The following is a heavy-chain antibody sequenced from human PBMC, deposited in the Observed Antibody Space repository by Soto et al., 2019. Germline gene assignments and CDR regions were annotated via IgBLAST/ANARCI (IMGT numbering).Heavy chain of an antibody. CDR1: GFTFSSSG. CDR2: ISYDGSNK. J-gene: IGHJ6*02. V-gene: IGHV3-30*18. CDR3: AKDRVKGPYYYYGMDV. Sequence: PGGSLRLSCAASGFTFSSSGIHWVRQAPGKGLEWVAVISYDGSNKYYADSVKGRFTISRDNSKNTLYLQMNSLTAEDTAVYYCAKDRVKGPYYYYGMDVWGQGTTVTVSS. D-gene: IGHD3-10*01.